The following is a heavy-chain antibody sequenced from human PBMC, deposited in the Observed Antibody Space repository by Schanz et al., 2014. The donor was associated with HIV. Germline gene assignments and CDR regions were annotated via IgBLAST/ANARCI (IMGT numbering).Heavy chain of an antibody. V-gene: IGHV3-33*01. CDR1: GFTFSGYG. CDR3: ARDGAMAFSLGMDV. Sequence: QVQLVESGGGVVQPGRSLRLSCAVSGFTFSGYGMHWVRQAPGKGRGGGAVIWNDGKNRDYADSVKGRFTISRDNSKNTLYLQMNRMRTEDTAVYYCARDGAMAFSLGMDVWGQGTTVTVSS. D-gene: IGHD2-2*01. CDR2: IWNDGKNR. J-gene: IGHJ6*02.